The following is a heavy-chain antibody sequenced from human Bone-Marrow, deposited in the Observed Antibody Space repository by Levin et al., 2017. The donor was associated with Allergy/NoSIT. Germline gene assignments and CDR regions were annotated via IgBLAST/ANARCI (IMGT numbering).Heavy chain of an antibody. CDR3: ARGADCGGDTCSSDAFNM. V-gene: IGHV3-33*01. CDR2: IWYDGSNQ. J-gene: IGHJ3*02. D-gene: IGHD2-21*02. Sequence: QAGGSLRLSCGASGFRFKNYGMHWVRQAPGKGLEWVAVIWYDGSNQYYGDSVKGRFTISRDNSKKTLYLQMNSLRAEDTAVYYCARGADCGGDTCSSDAFNMWGQGTMVTVSS. CDR1: GFRFKNYG.